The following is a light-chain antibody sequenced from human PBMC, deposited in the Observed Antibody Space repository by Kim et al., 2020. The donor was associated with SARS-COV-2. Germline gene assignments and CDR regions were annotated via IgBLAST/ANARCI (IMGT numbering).Light chain of an antibody. Sequence: GTNAGTRSGGSIASHSVQWDHQRPGRAPTIVIYKNGQRPAGVPERFSCSIDRSSNSASLPISGLRTEDEADYYCQSYDTTSVVVFGGGTQLTVL. V-gene: IGLV6-57*03. CDR1: GGSIASHS. J-gene: IGLJ2*01. CDR3: QSYDTTSVVV. CDR2: KNG.